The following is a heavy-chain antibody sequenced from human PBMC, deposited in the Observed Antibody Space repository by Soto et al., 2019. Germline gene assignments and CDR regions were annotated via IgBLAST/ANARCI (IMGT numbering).Heavy chain of an antibody. CDR2: IDWDDDK. CDR3: ARIRTSSSGWFVFDY. Sequence: SGPTLVNPTQTLTLTCTFSGFSLSTNGMRVSWIRQPPGKALEWLARIDWDDDKFYNTSLKSRLTISKDTSKNQVVLTMTNVDPVDTATYYCARIRTSSSGWFVFDYWGHGTMVTVYS. CDR1: GFSLSTNGMR. V-gene: IGHV2-70*04. D-gene: IGHD6-19*01. J-gene: IGHJ4*01.